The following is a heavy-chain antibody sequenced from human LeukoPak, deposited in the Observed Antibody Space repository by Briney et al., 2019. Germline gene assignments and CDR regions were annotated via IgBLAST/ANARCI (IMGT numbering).Heavy chain of an antibody. CDR2: INPNTGDT. D-gene: IGHD6-13*01. Sequence: GASVKVSCKASGYTFTSYGISWVRQAPGQGLEWMGWINPNTGDTNSAERFQGRVTMTRDSSISTAYLELSRLTPDDTAVYYCARDMWQQFDWFDPWGQGTLVTVSS. CDR3: ARDMWQQFDWFDP. V-gene: IGHV1-2*02. CDR1: GYTFTSYG. J-gene: IGHJ5*02.